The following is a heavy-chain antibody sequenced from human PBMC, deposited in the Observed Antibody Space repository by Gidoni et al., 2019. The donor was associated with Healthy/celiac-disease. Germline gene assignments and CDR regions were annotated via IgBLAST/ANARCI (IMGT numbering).Heavy chain of an antibody. CDR2: ISSSGSTI. D-gene: IGHD3-3*01. CDR1: GFTFSDSY. V-gene: IGHV3-11*01. CDR3: ARDKKKYYDFWSGPSYFDY. Sequence: QVQLVESGGGLVKPGGSLRLSWAASGFTFSDSYISWIRQAPGKGLEWVSYISSSGSTIYYADSVKGRFTISRDNAKNSLYLQMNSLRAEDTAVYYCARDKKKYYDFWSGPSYFDYWGQGTLVTVSS. J-gene: IGHJ4*02.